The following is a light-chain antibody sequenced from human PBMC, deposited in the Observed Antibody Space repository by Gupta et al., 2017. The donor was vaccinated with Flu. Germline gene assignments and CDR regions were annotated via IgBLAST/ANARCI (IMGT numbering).Light chain of an antibody. CDR2: EVS. CDR3: CSYSADDTVV. J-gene: IGLJ2*01. V-gene: IGLV2-23*02. Sequence: SITLSCTGTNSDVGKFNLVSWYQQHPGKAPKLIIYEVSKWPSNIPTRSSGSKSGITASLTISGLQADDEAHYYCCSYSADDTVVFGGGTSLTVL. CDR1: NSDVGKFNL.